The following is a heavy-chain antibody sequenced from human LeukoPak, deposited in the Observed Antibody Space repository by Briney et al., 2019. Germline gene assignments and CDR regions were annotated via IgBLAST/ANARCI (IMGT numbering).Heavy chain of an antibody. J-gene: IGHJ5*02. CDR3: AKDRGDYGDYSNWFDP. CDR1: GFTFSGYG. V-gene: IGHV3-30*18. Sequence: GGSLRLSCAASGFTFSGYGMHWVRQAPGKGLEWVAVISYDGSNKYYADSVKGRFTISRDNSKNTLYLQMNSLRAEDTAVYYCAKDRGDYGDYSNWFDPWGQGTLVTVSS. CDR2: ISYDGSNK. D-gene: IGHD4-17*01.